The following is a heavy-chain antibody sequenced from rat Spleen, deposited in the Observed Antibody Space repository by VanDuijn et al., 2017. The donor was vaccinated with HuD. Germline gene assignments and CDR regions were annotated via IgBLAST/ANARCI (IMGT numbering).Heavy chain of an antibody. J-gene: IGHJ1*01. CDR2: ITNTGGST. CDR3: TRRGITTVVTSYWYFDF. CDR1: GFTFNNYW. V-gene: IGHV5-31*01. D-gene: IGHD1-1*01. Sequence: EVQLVESGGGLVQPGRSLKLSCVASGFTFNNYWMTWIRQAPGKGLEWVASITNTGGSTYYPDSVKGRFTISRDNAKSTLYLQMNSLRSEDTATYYCTRRGITTVVTSYWYFDFWGPGTMVTVSS.